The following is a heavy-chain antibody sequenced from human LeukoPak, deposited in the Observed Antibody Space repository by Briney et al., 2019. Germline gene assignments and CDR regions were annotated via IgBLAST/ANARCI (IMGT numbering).Heavy chain of an antibody. CDR1: GFPFSDYY. CDR2: ISGGSHI. Sequence: GGSLRLSCAASGFPFSDYYMSWIRQAPGKGLEWVSYISGGSHIYYADSMKGRFTISRDNAKNSLFLQMNSLRAEDTAVYYCARGFDCSSASCSCMDPWGQGTTVTVSS. CDR3: ARGFDCSSASCSCMDP. J-gene: IGHJ6*02. D-gene: IGHD2-2*01. V-gene: IGHV3-11*01.